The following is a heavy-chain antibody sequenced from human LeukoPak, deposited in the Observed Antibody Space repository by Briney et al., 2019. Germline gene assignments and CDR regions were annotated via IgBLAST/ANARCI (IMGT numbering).Heavy chain of an antibody. D-gene: IGHD6-19*01. Sequence: GRSLRLSCAASGFTFDDYAMHWVRQAPGKGLEWVSGISWSSGGIGYADSVKGRFTISRDNAKNSLYLQMNSLRAEDTALYYCAAQVEGGVQQWLVRRAFDIWGQGTMVTVSS. CDR3: AAQVEGGVQQWLVRRAFDI. CDR2: ISWSSGGI. V-gene: IGHV3-9*01. J-gene: IGHJ3*02. CDR1: GFTFDDYA.